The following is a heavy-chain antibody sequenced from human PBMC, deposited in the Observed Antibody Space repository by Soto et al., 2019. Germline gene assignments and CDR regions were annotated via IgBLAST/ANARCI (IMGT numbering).Heavy chain of an antibody. CDR2: IYYSGST. J-gene: IGHJ6*02. V-gene: IGHV4-39*01. Sequence: QLQLQESGPGLVKPSETLSLTCTVSGGSISSSSYYWGWIRQPPGKGLEWIGSIYYSGSTYYNPSRKSRVTISVDTSKNQFSLKLSSVTAADTAVYYCARPSGGWVYYGMDVWGQGTTVTVSS. D-gene: IGHD1-26*01. CDR1: GGSISSSSYY. CDR3: ARPSGGWVYYGMDV.